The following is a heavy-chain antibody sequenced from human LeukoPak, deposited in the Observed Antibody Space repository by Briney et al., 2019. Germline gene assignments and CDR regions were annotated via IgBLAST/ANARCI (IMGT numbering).Heavy chain of an antibody. CDR1: GGSFSGYY. Sequence: SETLSLTCAVYGGSFSGYYWSWIRQPPGKGLEWIGEINHSGSTNYNPSLKGRVTISVDTSKNQFSLKLSSVTAADTAVYYCASLLDMTEYYMDVWGKGTTVTISS. CDR2: INHSGST. V-gene: IGHV4-34*01. D-gene: IGHD2-2*03. CDR3: ASLLDMTEYYMDV. J-gene: IGHJ6*03.